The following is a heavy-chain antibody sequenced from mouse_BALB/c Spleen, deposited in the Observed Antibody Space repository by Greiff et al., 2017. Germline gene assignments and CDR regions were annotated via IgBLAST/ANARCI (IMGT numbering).Heavy chain of an antibody. J-gene: IGHJ1*01. CDR3: ARGRYFDV. Sequence: VKLLESGAELVRPGSSVKISCKASGYAFSSYWMNWVKQRPGQGLEWIGQIYPGDGDTNYNGKFKGKATLTADKSSSTAYMQLSSLTSEDSAVYFCARGRYFDVWGAGTTVTVSS. CDR1: GYAFSSYW. CDR2: IYPGDGDT. V-gene: IGHV1-80*01.